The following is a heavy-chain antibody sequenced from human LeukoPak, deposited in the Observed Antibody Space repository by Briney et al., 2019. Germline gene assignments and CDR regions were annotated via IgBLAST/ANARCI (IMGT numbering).Heavy chain of an antibody. CDR3: ATKPNIVHYFDY. D-gene: IGHD2/OR15-2a*01. J-gene: IGHJ4*02. V-gene: IGHV4-31*03. CDR1: GGSISSGDYY. CDR2: IHYSGSA. Sequence: SQTLSLTCTVSGGSISSGDYYWSWIRQHPGKGLEWIGYIHYSGSAYYNPSLKSRVTMSVDTSKNQFSLKLSSVTAADTAVYYCATKPNIVHYFDYWGQGTLVTVSS.